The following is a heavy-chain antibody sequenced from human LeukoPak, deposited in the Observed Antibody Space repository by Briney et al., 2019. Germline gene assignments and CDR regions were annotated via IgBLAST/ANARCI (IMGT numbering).Heavy chain of an antibody. V-gene: IGHV4-38-2*01. J-gene: IGHJ4*02. CDR1: SYSITSGYY. CDR2: IYHSGST. CDR3: ERHHSSGWYFTY. Sequence: SETLSLTCGVSSYSITSGYYWGWIRQPPGKGLEWIGSIYHSGSTYYNPSLKSRVTISVDTSKNQFSLKLTSVTAADAAVYYCERHHSSGWYFTYWGQGTLVTVSS. D-gene: IGHD6-19*01.